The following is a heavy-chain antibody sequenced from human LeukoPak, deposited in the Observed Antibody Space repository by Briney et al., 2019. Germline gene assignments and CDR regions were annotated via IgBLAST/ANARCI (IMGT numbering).Heavy chain of an antibody. Sequence: PGGSLRLSCAASGFTFSTYWMNWYRQAPGKGLEWVGNINQDASEINYVDSVRGRFTISRDNAKNSLYLQMNSLRAEDTAVYYCARSGVVVDALERGVANWFDPWGQGTLVTVSS. J-gene: IGHJ5*02. V-gene: IGHV3-7*01. CDR2: INQDASEI. CDR1: GFTFSTYW. CDR3: ARSGVVVDALERGVANWFDP. D-gene: IGHD2-15*01.